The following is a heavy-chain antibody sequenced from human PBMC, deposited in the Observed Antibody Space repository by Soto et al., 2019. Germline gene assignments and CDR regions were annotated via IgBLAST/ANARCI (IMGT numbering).Heavy chain of an antibody. CDR2: INHSGST. Sequence: SETLSLTCAVYGGSFSGYYWSWIRQPPGKGLEWIGEINHSGSTNYNPSLKSRVTISVDTSKNQFSLKLSSVTAADTAVYYCARGEDCGGDCYSRRAFDIWGQGTMVTVSS. CDR3: ARGEDCGGDCYSRRAFDI. D-gene: IGHD2-21*02. CDR1: GGSFSGYY. V-gene: IGHV4-34*01. J-gene: IGHJ3*02.